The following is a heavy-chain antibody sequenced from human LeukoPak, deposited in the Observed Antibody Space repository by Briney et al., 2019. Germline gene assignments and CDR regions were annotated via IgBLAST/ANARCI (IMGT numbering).Heavy chain of an antibody. Sequence: PGGSLRLSCAASGFTFDDYAMHWVRQAPGKGLEWVSGISWNSGSIGYADSVKGRFTISRDNAKNSLYLQMNSPRAEDTALYYCAKDLGSGSYYGFDYWGQGTLVTVSS. J-gene: IGHJ4*02. CDR3: AKDLGSGSYYGFDY. D-gene: IGHD3-10*01. V-gene: IGHV3-9*01. CDR1: GFTFDDYA. CDR2: ISWNSGSI.